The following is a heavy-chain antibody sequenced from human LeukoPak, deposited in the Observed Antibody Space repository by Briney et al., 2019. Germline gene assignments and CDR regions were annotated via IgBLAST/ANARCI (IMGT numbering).Heavy chain of an antibody. J-gene: IGHJ6*02. V-gene: IGHV1-46*01. Sequence: ASVKVSCKASGHTFTNYYLHWVRQAPGQGLEWMGVINPSGGNTTYAQKFQGRVTMTSDTSTTTVYMDLSSRRSEDTAVYYCARAMKADDFWSGYFLSYYSGMDVWGQGTTVIVSS. CDR3: ARAMKADDFWSGYFLSYYSGMDV. D-gene: IGHD3-3*01. CDR2: INPSGGNT. CDR1: GHTFTNYY.